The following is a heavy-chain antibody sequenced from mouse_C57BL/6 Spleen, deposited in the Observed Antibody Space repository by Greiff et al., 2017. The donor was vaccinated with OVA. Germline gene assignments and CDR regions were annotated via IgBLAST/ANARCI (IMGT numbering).Heavy chain of an antibody. D-gene: IGHD2-3*01. CDR3: AREECEWLLRWYFDV. CDR2: IYPGSGST. CDR1: GYTFTSYW. V-gene: IGHV1-55*01. J-gene: IGHJ1*03. Sequence: VQLQQPGAELVKPGASVKMSCKASGYTFTSYWITWVKQRPGQGLEWIGDIYPGSGSTNSNEKFKSKATLPVDTSSSTAYMQLSSLTSEDSAVYYGAREECEWLLRWYFDVWGTGTTVTVSS.